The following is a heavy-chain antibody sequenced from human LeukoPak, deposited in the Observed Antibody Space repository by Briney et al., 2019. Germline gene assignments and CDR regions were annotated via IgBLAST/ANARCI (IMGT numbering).Heavy chain of an antibody. V-gene: IGHV1-8*02. CDR2: MNPNSGNT. D-gene: IGHD3-22*01. J-gene: IGHJ4*02. CDR1: GYTFTSYD. CDR3: ARFSPLSNYYDSSGYFLDY. Sequence: ASVKVSCKASGYTFTSYDINWVRQATGQGLEWMGWMNPNSGNTGYAQKFQGRVTMTTDTSTSTAYMELRSLRSDDTAVYYCARFSPLSNYYDSSGYFLDYWGQGTLVTVSS.